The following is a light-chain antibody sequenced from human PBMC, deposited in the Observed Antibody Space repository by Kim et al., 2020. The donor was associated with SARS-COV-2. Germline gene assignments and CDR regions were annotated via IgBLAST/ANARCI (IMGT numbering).Light chain of an antibody. J-gene: IGKJ4*01. CDR2: AAS. CDR1: QGISNY. Sequence: SVGDRVTITCRASQGISNYLAWYQQKPGKVPKLLIYAASTLQSVVPSRFSGSGSGTDFTLTISSLQPEDVATYYCQKYNSAPPLTFGGGTKVDIK. V-gene: IGKV1-27*01. CDR3: QKYNSAPPLT.